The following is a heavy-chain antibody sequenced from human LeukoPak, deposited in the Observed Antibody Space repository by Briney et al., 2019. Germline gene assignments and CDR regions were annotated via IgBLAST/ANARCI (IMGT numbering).Heavy chain of an antibody. J-gene: IGHJ4*02. CDR3: ARFSSGWSFDY. Sequence: ASVKVSCKASGYTFTSYDINWVRQATGQGLEWMGWINPNSGGTNYALKFQGRVTMTRDTSISTAYMELSRLRSDDTAVYYCARFSSGWSFDYWGQGTLVTVSS. D-gene: IGHD6-19*01. CDR1: GYTFTSYD. CDR2: INPNSGGT. V-gene: IGHV1-2*02.